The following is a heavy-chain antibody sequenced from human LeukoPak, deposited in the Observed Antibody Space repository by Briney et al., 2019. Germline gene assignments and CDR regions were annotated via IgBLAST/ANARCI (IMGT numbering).Heavy chain of an antibody. J-gene: IGHJ6*03. CDR1: GYTFTSYG. Sequence: ASVTVSCKASGYTFTSYGISWVRQAPGQGLEWMGWISAYNGNTNYAQKLQGRVTIATDTSTSTAYMEVRSLRSDDTAVYYCAREIEVSSWYEQYYYYYYMDVWGKGTTVTVSS. CDR3: AREIEVSSWYEQYYYYYYMDV. D-gene: IGHD6-13*01. CDR2: ISAYNGNT. V-gene: IGHV1-18*01.